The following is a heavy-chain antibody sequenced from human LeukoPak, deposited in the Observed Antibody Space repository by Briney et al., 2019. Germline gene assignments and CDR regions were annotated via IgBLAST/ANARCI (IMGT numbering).Heavy chain of an antibody. Sequence: PAESMRLSCAASGVTVCSNYMSSVRQAPGKGPEWVSVIYSGGSKYYEDTVKGRFTISIDNSKNTLYLQMNSLRAEDTAVYYCARYFYGSGSPFDYWGQGTLVTVSS. V-gene: IGHV3-53*01. J-gene: IGHJ4*02. CDR3: ARYFYGSGSPFDY. CDR2: IYSGGSK. D-gene: IGHD3-10*01. CDR1: GVTVCSNY.